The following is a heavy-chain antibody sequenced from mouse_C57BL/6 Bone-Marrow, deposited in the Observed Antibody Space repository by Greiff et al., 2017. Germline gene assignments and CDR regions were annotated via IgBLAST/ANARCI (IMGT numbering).Heavy chain of an antibody. Sequence: QVQLQQPGAELVKPGASVKLSCKASGYTFTSYWMHWVKQRPGQGLEWIGMIHPNSGSTNYNEKFKSKATLTVDKSSSTAYMQLSSLTSEDAAVYCCARDGNYPYWYFDVWGTGTTVTVSS. CDR2: IHPNSGST. J-gene: IGHJ1*03. D-gene: IGHD2-1*01. CDR1: GYTFTSYW. CDR3: ARDGNYPYWYFDV. V-gene: IGHV1-64*01.